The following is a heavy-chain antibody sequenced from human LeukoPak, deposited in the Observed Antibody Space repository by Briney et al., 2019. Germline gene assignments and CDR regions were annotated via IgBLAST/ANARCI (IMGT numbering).Heavy chain of an antibody. J-gene: IGHJ4*02. D-gene: IGHD6-19*01. V-gene: IGHV3-21*01. CDR1: GFTFSTYR. CDR3: AATGVAVAGTWGFDC. CDR2: ISSSGSYK. Sequence: GGSLRLSCAASGFTFSTYRMNWVRQAPGKGLEWVSYISSSGSYKYYADSVKGRFTVSRDNAKNSPYLQMNSLRAEDTAVYYCAATGVAVAGTWGFDCWGQGTLVTVST.